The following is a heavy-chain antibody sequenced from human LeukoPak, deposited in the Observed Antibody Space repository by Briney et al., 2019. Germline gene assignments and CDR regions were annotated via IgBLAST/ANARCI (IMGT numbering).Heavy chain of an antibody. CDR1: GFTFSSYG. Sequence: PGGSLRPSCAASGFTFSSYGMHWVRQAPGKGLEWVAVIWYDGSNKYYADSVKGRFTISRDNSKDTLYLQMNSLRAEDTAVYYCARSTEVAGTSDYWGQGTLVTVSS. CDR3: ARSTEVAGTSDY. V-gene: IGHV3-33*01. J-gene: IGHJ4*02. D-gene: IGHD6-19*01. CDR2: IWYDGSNK.